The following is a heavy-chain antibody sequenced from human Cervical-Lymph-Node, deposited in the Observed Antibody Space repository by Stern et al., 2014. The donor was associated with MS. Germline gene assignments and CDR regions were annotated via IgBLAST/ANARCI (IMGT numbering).Heavy chain of an antibody. J-gene: IGHJ3*02. CDR2: SYSSGTT. V-gene: IGHV4-61*02. D-gene: IGHD6-13*01. CDR1: GGSVSSGSYY. Sequence: QLQLQESGPGLVKPSQTLSLTCTVYGGSVSSGSYYWTWVRQPAGKGLEWIGGSYSSGTTNYTPPFKGRVPISQDTSKNKFSLKLSCMTAADTAVYFCARGALVDASDIWGQGTMVTVSS. CDR3: ARGALVDASDI.